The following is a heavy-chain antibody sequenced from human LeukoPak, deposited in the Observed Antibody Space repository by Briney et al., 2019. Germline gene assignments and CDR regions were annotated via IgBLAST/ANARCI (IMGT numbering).Heavy chain of an antibody. J-gene: IGHJ4*02. V-gene: IGHV4-34*01. CDR2: INHSGST. CDR1: GASFSGSS. Sequence: SETLSLTCAVYGASFSGSSWSWIRQPPGKGLEWIGEINHSGSTNFNPSLKSRVTISVDTSKNQFSLKLSSVTAADTAVYYCASGGFYWGQGTLVTVSS. CDR3: ASGGFY.